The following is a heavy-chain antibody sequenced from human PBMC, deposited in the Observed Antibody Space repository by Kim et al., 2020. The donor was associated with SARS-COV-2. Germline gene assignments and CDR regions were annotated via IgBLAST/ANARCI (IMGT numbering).Heavy chain of an antibody. D-gene: IGHD3-10*01. CDR1: GFAFSSYA. V-gene: IGHV3-30*04. CDR2: ISYDGSNK. Sequence: GGSLRLSCAASGFAFSSYAMHWVRQAPGKGLEWVAVISYDGSNKYYADSVKGRFTISRDNSKNTLYLQMNSLRAEDTAVYYCARDRGYYCSVSHGATDYWGHGTLGTVSS. J-gene: IGHJ4*01. CDR3: ARDRGYYCSVSHGATDY.